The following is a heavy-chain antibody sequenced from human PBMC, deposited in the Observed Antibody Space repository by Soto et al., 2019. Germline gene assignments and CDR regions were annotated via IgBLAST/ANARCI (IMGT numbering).Heavy chain of an antibody. D-gene: IGHD7-27*01. J-gene: IGHJ5*01. V-gene: IGHV4-30-4*01. CDR2: IYKSATT. Sequence: TLSLTCSVSGDSISNLDYFWAWIRQPPGQALEYIGYIYKSATTYYNPSFESRVAISVDTSKSQFSLNVTSVTAADTAVYFCARGRYCLTGRCFPNWFDSWGQGALVTV. CDR3: ARGRYCLTGRCFPNWFDS. CDR1: GDSISNLDYF.